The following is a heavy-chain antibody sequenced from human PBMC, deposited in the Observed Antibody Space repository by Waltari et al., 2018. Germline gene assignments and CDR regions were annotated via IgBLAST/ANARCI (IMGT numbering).Heavy chain of an antibody. J-gene: IGHJ4*02. CDR1: GGSIRSGSYY. V-gene: IGHV4-61*02. D-gene: IGHD6-13*01. CDR2: IYTSGST. Sequence: QVQLQESGPGLVKPSQTLSLTCTVSGGSIRSGSYYWSWIRQPAGKGLEWIGRIYTSGSTNYNTSLKSRVTISVDTSKNQFSLKLSSVTAADTAVYYCARVRQQLAYYFDYWGQGTLVTVSS. CDR3: ARVRQQLAYYFDY.